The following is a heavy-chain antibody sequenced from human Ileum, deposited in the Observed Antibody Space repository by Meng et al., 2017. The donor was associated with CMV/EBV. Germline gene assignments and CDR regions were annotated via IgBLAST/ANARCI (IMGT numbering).Heavy chain of an antibody. D-gene: IGHD2-15*01. Sequence: GESLKISCAASGFPFSGDWMHWVRQAPGKGLMLVSRINSDGSTTAYADSVKGRFTISRDNANNTLYLLLNSLRAEDTAVYYCVTNLYCSDGSCRNHWGQGTLVTVSS. J-gene: IGHJ5*02. CDR3: VTNLYCSDGSCRNH. CDR2: INSDGSTT. CDR1: GFPFSGDW. V-gene: IGHV3-74*01.